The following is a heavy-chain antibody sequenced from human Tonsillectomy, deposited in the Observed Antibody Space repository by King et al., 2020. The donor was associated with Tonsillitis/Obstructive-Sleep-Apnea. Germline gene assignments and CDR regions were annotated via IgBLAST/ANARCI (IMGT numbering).Heavy chain of an antibody. CDR3: ATISGEFGDGHDC. Sequence: VQLQQWGAGLLKPSETLSLTCAVYGGSFSGYYWSWIRQPPGKGLEWIGKINHSGSTNYNPSLKSRVTISVDTSKNQFSLKLSSVTAADTAVYYCATISGEFGDGHDCWGQGTLVTVSS. D-gene: IGHD3-16*01. J-gene: IGHJ4*02. CDR2: INHSGST. CDR1: GGSFSGYY. V-gene: IGHV4-34*01.